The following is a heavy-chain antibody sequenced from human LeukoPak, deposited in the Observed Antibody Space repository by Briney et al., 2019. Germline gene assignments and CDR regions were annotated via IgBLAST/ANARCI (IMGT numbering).Heavy chain of an antibody. CDR1: GGSFSGYY. D-gene: IGHD3-3*01. J-gene: IGHJ4*02. Sequence: SETLSLTCAVYGGSFSGYYWTWIRQPPGKGLEWIGEIIDTGSTKYNSSLKSRVTISVDTSKNQLSLSLDSVTAADTAVYYCARGLASGYPPIPFDYWGQGTLVTVSS. CDR3: ARGLASGYPPIPFDY. CDR2: IIDTGST. V-gene: IGHV4-34*12.